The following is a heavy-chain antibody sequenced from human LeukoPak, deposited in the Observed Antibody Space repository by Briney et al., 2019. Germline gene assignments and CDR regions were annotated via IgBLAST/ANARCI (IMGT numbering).Heavy chain of an antibody. J-gene: IGHJ4*02. V-gene: IGHV1-8*01. CDR2: LRPASGSS. CDR1: GDIFTSYD. D-gene: IGHD2-2*01. Sequence: GASVKVSCKASGDIFTSYDISWVRQAAAEGLEWIGWLRPASGSSGYAQKFQGRVTMTRSTSTRTAYMELRRLTSEDTAVYYCARGPPESTTSDYWGQGTLVTVSS. CDR3: ARGPPESTTSDY.